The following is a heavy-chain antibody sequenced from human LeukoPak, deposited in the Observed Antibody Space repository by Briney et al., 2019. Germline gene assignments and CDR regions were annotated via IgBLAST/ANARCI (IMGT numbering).Heavy chain of an antibody. Sequence: PGGSLRLSCAASGFTVSSNYMSWVRQAPGKGLGWVSVIYSGGSTYYADSVKGRFTISRDNSKNTLYLQMNSLRAEDTAVYYCARDPNVGYSSSQINWGQGTLVAVSS. CDR3: ARDPNVGYSSSQIN. D-gene: IGHD6-13*01. CDR2: IYSGGST. V-gene: IGHV3-66*01. J-gene: IGHJ4*02. CDR1: GFTVSSNY.